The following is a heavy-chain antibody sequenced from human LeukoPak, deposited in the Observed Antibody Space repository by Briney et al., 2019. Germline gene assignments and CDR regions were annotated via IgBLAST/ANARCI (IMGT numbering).Heavy chain of an antibody. V-gene: IGHV3-74*01. CDR1: GFTFSSCS. Sequence: GGSLRLSCAASGFTFSSCSMNWVRQAPGKGLVWVSHIDRDGRSTNYAGSVKGRFTISRDNARNTLFLQMNSLRVEDTAVYYCARDRGSTNWFDPWGQGTLVTVSS. D-gene: IGHD1-26*01. CDR3: ARDRGSTNWFDP. J-gene: IGHJ5*02. CDR2: IDRDGRST.